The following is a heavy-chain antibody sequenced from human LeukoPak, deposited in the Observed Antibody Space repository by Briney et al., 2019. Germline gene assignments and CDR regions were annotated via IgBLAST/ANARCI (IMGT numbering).Heavy chain of an antibody. J-gene: IGHJ3*02. D-gene: IGHD2-15*01. Sequence: SETLSLTCTVSADSIDSSNSYWGWLRQSPGQGLEWIGCLYSIGAVYYNPSLKSRLTISEDTSRRHLSLTLSSVTAGDTAVYYCARGSGISSSVVVLKTWNSFDIWGRGTKVTVSS. CDR1: ADSIDSSNSY. CDR2: LYSIGAV. CDR3: ARGSGISSSVVVLKTWNSFDI. V-gene: IGHV4-39*02.